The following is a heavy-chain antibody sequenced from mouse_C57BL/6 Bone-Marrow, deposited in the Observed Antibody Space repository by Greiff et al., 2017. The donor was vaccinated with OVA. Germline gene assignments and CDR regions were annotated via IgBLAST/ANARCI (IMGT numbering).Heavy chain of an antibody. V-gene: IGHV1-64*01. Sequence: QVQLQQPGAELVKPGASVKLSCTASGYTFTSYWMHWVKQRPGQGLEWIGMIHPNSGSTNYNETFKSQATITVDKSSSAAYMQLSSLTSEDSAVYYCARSWLRNFGYWGKGTTLTVAS. CDR1: GYTFTSYW. CDR2: IHPNSGST. CDR3: ARSWLRNFGY. D-gene: IGHD2-2*01. J-gene: IGHJ2*01.